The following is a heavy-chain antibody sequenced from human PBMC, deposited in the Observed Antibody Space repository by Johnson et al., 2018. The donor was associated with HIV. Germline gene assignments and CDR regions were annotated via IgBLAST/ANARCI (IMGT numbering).Heavy chain of an antibody. D-gene: IGHD4-17*01. CDR2: INWNGGST. V-gene: IGHV3-20*04. CDR3: VREGRMDYGAPRAAFDI. CDR1: GFTFSSYA. J-gene: IGHJ3*02. Sequence: VQLVESGGGVVQPGRSLRLSCAASGFTFSSYAMHWVRQAPGKGLEWVSGINWNGGSTGYADSVEGRFTISRVNAKNSLYLQMNSLRAEDTALYYCVREGRMDYGAPRAAFDIWGQGTMVTVSS.